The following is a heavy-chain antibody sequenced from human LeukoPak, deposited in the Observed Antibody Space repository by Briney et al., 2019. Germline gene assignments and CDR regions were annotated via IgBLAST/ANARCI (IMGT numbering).Heavy chain of an antibody. CDR3: ARNLFYFDSSGQYDAFDI. J-gene: IGHJ3*02. CDR1: GGSISNYY. Sequence: SETLSLTCTVSGGSISNYYWSWIRQPPGKGPEWTGYIYYSGSTNYNPSLKSRVTISVDTSKNQLSPKLSSVTAADTAVYYCARNLFYFDSSGQYDAFDIWGRGTMVTVSS. V-gene: IGHV4-59*08. D-gene: IGHD3-22*01. CDR2: IYYSGST.